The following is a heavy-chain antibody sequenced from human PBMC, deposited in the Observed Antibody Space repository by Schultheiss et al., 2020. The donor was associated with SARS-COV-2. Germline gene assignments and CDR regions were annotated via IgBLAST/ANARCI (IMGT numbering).Heavy chain of an antibody. CDR1: GYTFTGYY. V-gene: IGHV1-2*06. CDR2: INPNTRGT. CDR3: ARGPSVIHYYYYYGMDV. D-gene: IGHD2-21*01. Sequence: ASVKVSCMASGYTFTGYYIHWVRQAPGQGLEWMGRINPNTRGTNYAQKFQGRVTMTRDTSISTAYMELSSLRSEDTAVYYCARGPSVIHYYYYYGMDVWGQGTTVTVSS. J-gene: IGHJ6*02.